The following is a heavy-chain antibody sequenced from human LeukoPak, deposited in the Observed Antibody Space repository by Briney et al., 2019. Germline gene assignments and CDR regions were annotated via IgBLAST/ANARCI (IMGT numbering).Heavy chain of an antibody. CDR2: IYYSGST. CDR1: GGSISSYY. D-gene: IGHD5-24*01. Sequence: SETLCLTCTVSGGSISSYYWSWIRQPPGKGLEWIGYIYYSGSTNYNPSLKSRVTISVDTSKNQFSLKLSSVTAADTAVYYCARDAEMATITGAFDIWGQGTMVTVSS. V-gene: IGHV4-59*01. CDR3: ARDAEMATITGAFDI. J-gene: IGHJ3*02.